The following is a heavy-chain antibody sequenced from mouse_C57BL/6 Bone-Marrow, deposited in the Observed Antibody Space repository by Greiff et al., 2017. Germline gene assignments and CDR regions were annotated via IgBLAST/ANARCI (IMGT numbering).Heavy chain of an antibody. CDR1: GYTFTSYW. D-gene: IGHD1-1*01. J-gene: IGHJ4*01. CDR2: INPSSGYT. Sequence: QVQLQQSGAELAKPGASVKLSCKASGYTFTSYWMHWVKQRPGQGLEWIGYINPSSGYTKYNQKFKDKATLTADTSSSTAYMQLSSLTYEDSAVYYCARDYYGSIYAMDYWGQGTTVTVSS. V-gene: IGHV1-7*01. CDR3: ARDYYGSIYAMDY.